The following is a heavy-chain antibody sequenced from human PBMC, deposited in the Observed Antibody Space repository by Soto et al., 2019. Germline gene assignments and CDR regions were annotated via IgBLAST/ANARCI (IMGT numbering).Heavy chain of an antibody. CDR1: GFTFDDYA. J-gene: IGHJ3*02. CDR2: ISWNSGSI. CDR3: AKDKMGDYGADASDI. D-gene: IGHD4-17*01. Sequence: EVQLVESGGGLVQPGRSLRLSCAASGFTFDDYAMHWVRQAPGKGLEWVSGISWNSGSIGYADSVKGRFTISRDNAKNSLYLQMNSLRAEDTALYYCAKDKMGDYGADASDIWGQGTMVTVSS. V-gene: IGHV3-9*01.